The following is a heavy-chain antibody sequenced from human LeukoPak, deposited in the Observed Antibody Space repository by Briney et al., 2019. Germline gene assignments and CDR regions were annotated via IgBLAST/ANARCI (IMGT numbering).Heavy chain of an antibody. CDR1: GDTFRRYA. J-gene: IGHJ6*02. CDR3: ARDASYYGLDV. V-gene: IGHV1-69*04. CDR2: ITPTVDTV. Sequence: SVKVSCKASGDTFRRYAISWVRQAPGQGLEWMGRITPTVDTVNHTQKFQGRATITADKSTSTAYMELSSLRADNTAVYYCARDASYYGLDVWGQGTTVTVSS.